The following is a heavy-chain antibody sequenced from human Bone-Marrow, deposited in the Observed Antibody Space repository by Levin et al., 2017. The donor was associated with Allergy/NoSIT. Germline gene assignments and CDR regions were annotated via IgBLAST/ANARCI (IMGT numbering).Heavy chain of an antibody. CDR1: GGSISSFY. Sequence: NASETLSLTCTVSGGSISSFYWSWIRQPPGKGLEWIGYIYYSGSTNYNPSLKSRVTLSLDTSKTQFSLKRTSVTAADTAVYYCARQGHGDLQFDSWGQGTLVTVSS. V-gene: IGHV4-59*08. CDR2: IYYSGST. D-gene: IGHD4-17*01. J-gene: IGHJ4*02. CDR3: ARQGHGDLQFDS.